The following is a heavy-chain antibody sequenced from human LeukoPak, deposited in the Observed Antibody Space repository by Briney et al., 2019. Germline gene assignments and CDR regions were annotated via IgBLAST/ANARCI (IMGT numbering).Heavy chain of an antibody. Sequence: PGGSLRLSCAATGFTVSGTHMSWVRQAPGKGLEWVSPISGSGGSTYYADSVKGRFTISRDNSKNTLYLQMNSLRAEDTAVYYCAKGGTHWPTGYYYMDVWGKGTTVTVSS. CDR1: GFTVSGTH. CDR3: AKGGTHWPTGYYYMDV. D-gene: IGHD1-1*01. J-gene: IGHJ6*03. CDR2: ISGSGGST. V-gene: IGHV3-23*01.